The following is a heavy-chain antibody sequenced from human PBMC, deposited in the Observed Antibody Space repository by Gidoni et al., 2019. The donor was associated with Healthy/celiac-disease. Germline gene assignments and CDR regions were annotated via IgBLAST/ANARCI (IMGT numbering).Heavy chain of an antibody. Sequence: EVQLVESGGGLIQPGGSLRLSCAASGFTVSSNYMSWVRQAPGKGLEWVSVIDSGGSTYYADSVKGRFTISRDNSKNTLYLQMNSLRAEDTAVYYCARGDTSNVLLWFGEEPNGAFDIWGQGTMVTVSS. CDR3: ARGDTSNVLLWFGEEPNGAFDI. J-gene: IGHJ3*02. CDR2: IDSGGST. CDR1: GFTVSSNY. D-gene: IGHD3-10*01. V-gene: IGHV3-53*01.